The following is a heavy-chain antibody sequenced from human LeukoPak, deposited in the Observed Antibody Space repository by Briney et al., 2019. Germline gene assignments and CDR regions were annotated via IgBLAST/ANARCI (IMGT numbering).Heavy chain of an antibody. CDR3: AKDFSVYNYDSRVLDY. V-gene: IGHV3-66*02. J-gene: IGHJ4*02. CDR1: GFTFSNAW. Sequence: GGSLRLSCAASGFTFSNAWMSWVRQAPGKGLEWVSVIYSGGSTYYADSVKGRFTISRDNSKNTLYLQMNRLRAEDTAVYYCAKDFSVYNYDSRVLDYWGQGTLVTVSS. D-gene: IGHD3-22*01. CDR2: IYSGGST.